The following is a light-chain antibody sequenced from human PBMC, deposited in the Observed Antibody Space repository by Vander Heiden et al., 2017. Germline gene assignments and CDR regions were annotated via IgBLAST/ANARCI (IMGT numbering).Light chain of an antibody. CDR2: DVS. Sequence: QSALTQPASASGSPGQSITVSCTGSSSDVGGYNFVSWYQQHPGKAPKLIIFDVSSRPSGISDRFSGSKSGNTASLTISGLQAEDEGDYYCSSYTSTTTLILFGSGTKVTGL. J-gene: IGLJ1*01. CDR3: SSYTSTTTLIL. CDR1: SSDVGGYNF. V-gene: IGLV2-14*01.